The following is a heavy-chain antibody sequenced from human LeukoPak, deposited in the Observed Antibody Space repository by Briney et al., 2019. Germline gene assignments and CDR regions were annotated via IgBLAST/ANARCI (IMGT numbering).Heavy chain of an antibody. J-gene: IGHJ6*04. CDR3: AELGITMIGGV. D-gene: IGHD3-10*02. Sequence: GGSLRLSCAASGFTFNDYGMSWVRQTPGKGLEWVSGIKWNGSNTGYRDSVKGRFTISRDNAKNSLYLQMNSLRAEDTAVYYCAELGITMIGGVWGKGTTVTISS. CDR1: GFTFNDYG. CDR2: IKWNGSNT. V-gene: IGHV3-20*04.